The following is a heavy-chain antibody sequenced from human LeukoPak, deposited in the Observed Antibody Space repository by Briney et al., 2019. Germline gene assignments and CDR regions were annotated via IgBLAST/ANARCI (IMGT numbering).Heavy chain of an antibody. CDR2: IEKDGSKK. V-gene: IGHV3-7*01. Sequence: GGSLRLSCAASRFTFSSYWMSWVRQAPGKGLEWVANIEKDGSKKNYVDSVKGRFTISRDNAKNSLFLQMNSLRDEDTAVYYCATISDYRFEYWGQGTLVTVSS. J-gene: IGHJ4*02. CDR1: RFTFSSYW. D-gene: IGHD3-22*01. CDR3: ATISDYRFEY.